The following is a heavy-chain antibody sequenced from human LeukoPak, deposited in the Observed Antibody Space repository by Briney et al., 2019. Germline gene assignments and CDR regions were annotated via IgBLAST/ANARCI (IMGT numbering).Heavy chain of an antibody. Sequence: GGSLRLSCAASGFIVNSYAMSWVRQAPGKGLAWVSLIYSDGVTQYADSVKGRFTIYRDNSKNTLYLQMNSLRDEDTAVYFCARDRAEGKTWVEFDPWGQGTLGTVSS. CDR2: IYSDGVT. V-gene: IGHV3-66*02. J-gene: IGHJ5*02. CDR1: GFIVNSYA. CDR3: ARDRAEGKTWVEFDP.